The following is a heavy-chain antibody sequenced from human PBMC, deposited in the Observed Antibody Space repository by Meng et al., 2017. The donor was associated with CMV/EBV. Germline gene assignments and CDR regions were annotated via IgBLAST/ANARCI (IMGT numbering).Heavy chain of an antibody. CDR3: ARVNPNYYFYGMDV. Sequence: GSLRLSCTVSGGSISSSSYYWGWLRQPPGTGLEWVGTIYYSGSPYYNPSLQSRVTISVDTSKNQFSLKLSFVTAADTAVYYCARVNPNYYFYGMDVWGQGTTVTVSS. CDR2: IYYSGSP. CDR1: GGSISSSSYY. J-gene: IGHJ6*02. V-gene: IGHV4-39*07.